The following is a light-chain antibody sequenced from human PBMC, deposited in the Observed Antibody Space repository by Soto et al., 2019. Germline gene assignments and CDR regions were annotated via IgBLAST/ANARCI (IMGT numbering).Light chain of an antibody. J-gene: IGLJ1*01. CDR3: TSSTTGSTPYV. V-gene: IGLV2-14*01. CDR2: EVS. CDR1: SGDIGAYNF. Sequence: QSALTQPASVSGSPGQSITISCTGTSGDIGAYNFVSWYQQHPGKAPKLMIYEVSRRPSGVSDRFSGSKSGSTASLTISGLQDEDEAAYYCTSSTTGSTPYVFGTGTKLTVL.